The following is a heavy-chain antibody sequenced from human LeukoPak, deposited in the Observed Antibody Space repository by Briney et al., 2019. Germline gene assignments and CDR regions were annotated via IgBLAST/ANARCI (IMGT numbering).Heavy chain of an antibody. CDR3: ARGLHDYYDSSGVDY. CDR1: GGSFSGYY. Sequence: SETLSLTCAVYGGSFSGYYWSWIRQPPGKGLEWIGEINHSGSTNYNPSLKSRVTISVDTSKNQFSLKLSSVTAADTAVYYCARGLHDYYDSSGVDYWGQGTLVTVSS. CDR2: INHSGST. J-gene: IGHJ4*02. D-gene: IGHD3-22*01. V-gene: IGHV4-34*01.